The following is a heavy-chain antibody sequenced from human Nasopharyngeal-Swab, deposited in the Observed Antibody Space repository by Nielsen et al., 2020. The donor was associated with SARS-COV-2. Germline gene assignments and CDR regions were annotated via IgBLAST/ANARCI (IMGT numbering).Heavy chain of an antibody. Sequence: WVRQAPGQRLEWMGWSNPGNGNTKYSQEFQGRVTITRDTPASTAYMELSSLRSEDTAIYYCARDLGGYYSYMDVWGKGTTVTVSS. V-gene: IGHV1-3*01. D-gene: IGHD3-16*01. J-gene: IGHJ6*03. CDR3: ARDLGGYYSYMDV. CDR2: SNPGNGNT.